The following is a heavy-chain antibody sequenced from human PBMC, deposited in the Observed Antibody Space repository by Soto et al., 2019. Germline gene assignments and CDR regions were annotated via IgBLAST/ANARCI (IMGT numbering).Heavy chain of an antibody. CDR3: ASGWAATDS. J-gene: IGHJ4*02. V-gene: IGHV3-30-3*01. CDR2: ISYDGSNK. Sequence: GGSLRLSCAASGFTFSSCAMHWVRQAPGKGLEWVAVISYDGSNKYYADSVKGRFTISRDNSKNTLYLQMNSLRAEDTAVYYCASGWAATDSWGQGTLVTVSS. D-gene: IGHD6-13*01. CDR1: GFTFSSCA.